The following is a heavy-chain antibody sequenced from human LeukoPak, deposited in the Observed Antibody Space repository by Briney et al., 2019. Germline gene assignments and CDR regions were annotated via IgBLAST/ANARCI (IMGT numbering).Heavy chain of an antibody. J-gene: IGHJ5*02. D-gene: IGHD3-16*01. Sequence: PSETLSLTCTVSGGSISSSDYFWGWIRQPPGKGLEWIACIYYSGTTHYNPSLKSRVTMSVDTSKNQFSLKLSSVTAADTALYYCARVDTQGVPSPWGQGILVTVSS. CDR2: IYYSGTT. CDR3: ARVDTQGVPSP. V-gene: IGHV4-39*01. CDR1: GGSISSSDYF.